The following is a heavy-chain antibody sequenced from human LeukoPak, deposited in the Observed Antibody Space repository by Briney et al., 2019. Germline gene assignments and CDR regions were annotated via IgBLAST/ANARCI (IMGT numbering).Heavy chain of an antibody. Sequence: ASVKVSCKASGYTFTSYGISWVRQAPGQGLDWMGWISAYNGNTNYAQKLQGRVTMTTDTSTSTAYMELRSLRSDDTAVYYCARDPYYDILTGYYSGEYYFDYWGQGTLVTVSS. D-gene: IGHD3-9*01. CDR2: ISAYNGNT. V-gene: IGHV1-18*01. CDR3: ARDPYYDILTGYYSGEYYFDY. J-gene: IGHJ4*02. CDR1: GYTFTSYG.